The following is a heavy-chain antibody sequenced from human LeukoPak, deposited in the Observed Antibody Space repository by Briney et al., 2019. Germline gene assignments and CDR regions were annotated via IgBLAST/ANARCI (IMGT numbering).Heavy chain of an antibody. Sequence: PGGSLRLSCAASGFTSSSYWMSWVRQAPGKGLEWVANIKQDGSEKYYVDSVKGRFTISRDNAKNSLYLQMNSLRAEDTAVYYCARDVGTVTTAAFDIWGQGTMVTVSS. CDR2: IKQDGSEK. CDR1: GFTSSSYW. V-gene: IGHV3-7*03. D-gene: IGHD4-17*01. J-gene: IGHJ3*02. CDR3: ARDVGTVTTAAFDI.